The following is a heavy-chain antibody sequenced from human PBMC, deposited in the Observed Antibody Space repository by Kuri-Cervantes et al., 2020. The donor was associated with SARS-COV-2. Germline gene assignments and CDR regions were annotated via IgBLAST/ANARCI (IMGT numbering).Heavy chain of an antibody. J-gene: IGHJ4*02. D-gene: IGHD6-13*01. CDR2: IYTSGST. V-gene: IGHV4-61*02. Sequence: LRLSCTASGGSVSSGSYYWSWIRQPAGKGLEWIGRIYTSGSTNYNPSLKSRVTMSVDTSKNQFSLKLSSVTAADTAVYYCARGGGGQLDFDYWGQGTLVTVSS. CDR1: GGSVSSGSYY. CDR3: ARGGGGQLDFDY.